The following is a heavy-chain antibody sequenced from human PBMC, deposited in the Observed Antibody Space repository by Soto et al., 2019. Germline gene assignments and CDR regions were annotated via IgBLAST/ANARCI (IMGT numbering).Heavy chain of an antibody. J-gene: IGHJ4*02. CDR1: GYTFTGYG. CDR3: AGTKDGDY. V-gene: IGHV1-18*01. Sequence: QVQLVQSGTEVKKPGASVKVSCKASGYTFTGYGINWVRQAPGLGLEWVGWISPYNGRTSYSQKVQGRVTMTTDTSTRTAYMELTSLRSDDTAVYYCAGTKDGDYWGQGTQVTVSS. CDR2: ISPYNGRT.